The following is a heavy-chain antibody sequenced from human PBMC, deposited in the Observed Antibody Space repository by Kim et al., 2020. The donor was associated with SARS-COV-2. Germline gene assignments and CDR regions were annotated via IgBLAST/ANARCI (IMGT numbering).Heavy chain of an antibody. CDR3: ARDYGGNSPGYFDY. CDR2: IYYSGST. J-gene: IGHJ4*02. V-gene: IGHV4-39*07. D-gene: IGHD4-17*01. CDR1: GGSISSSSYY. Sequence: SETLSLTCTVSGGSISSSSYYWGWIRQPPGKGLEWIGSIYYSGSTYYNPSLKSRVTISVDTSKNQFSLKLSSVTAADTAVYYCARDYGGNSPGYFDYWGQGTLVTVSS.